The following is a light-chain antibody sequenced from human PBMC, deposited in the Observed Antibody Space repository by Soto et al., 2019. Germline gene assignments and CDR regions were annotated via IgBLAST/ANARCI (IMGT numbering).Light chain of an antibody. Sequence: SYELTQPPSVSVAPGKTASITCGGNNIGSKSVHWYQQKPGQAPVLVIYYDSDRPSGIPERFSGSNSGNTATLTISRVEAGDEADYYCQVWRSSSDQYVFGTGTKLTVL. J-gene: IGLJ1*01. CDR1: NIGSKS. CDR2: YDS. CDR3: QVWRSSSDQYV. V-gene: IGLV3-21*01.